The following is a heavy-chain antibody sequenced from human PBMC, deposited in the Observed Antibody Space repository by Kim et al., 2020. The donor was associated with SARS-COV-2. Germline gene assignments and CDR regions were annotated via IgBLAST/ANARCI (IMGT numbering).Heavy chain of an antibody. V-gene: IGHV3-11*06. D-gene: IGHD6-19*01. J-gene: IGHJ6*02. CDR3: ARGNIAVAGNDKLYGMDV. Sequence: KGRLTTSRDNAKNSLYLQMNSLRAEDTAVYYCARGNIAVAGNDKLYGMDVWGQGTTVTVSS.